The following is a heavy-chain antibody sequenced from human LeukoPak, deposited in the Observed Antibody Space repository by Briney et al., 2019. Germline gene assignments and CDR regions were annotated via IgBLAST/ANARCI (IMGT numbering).Heavy chain of an antibody. CDR1: GFTFSSYS. CDR2: ISSSSSYI. V-gene: IGHV3-21*01. D-gene: IGHD3-9*01. CDR3: ARVRRGRYFDWLPRYFDY. Sequence: GGSLRLSCTVSGFTFSSYSMNWVRQAPGKGLEWVSSISSSSSYIYYADSVKGRFTISRDNAKNSLYLQMNSLRAEDTAVYYCARVRRGRYFDWLPRYFDYWGQGTLATVSS. J-gene: IGHJ4*02.